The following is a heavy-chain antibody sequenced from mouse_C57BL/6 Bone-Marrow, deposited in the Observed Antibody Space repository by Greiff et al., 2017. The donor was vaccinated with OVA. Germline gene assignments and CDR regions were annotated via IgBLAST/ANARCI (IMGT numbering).Heavy chain of an antibody. CDR1: GYTFTSYW. CDR3: TREGAFTTVVATNWYFDV. D-gene: IGHD1-1*01. V-gene: IGHV1-5*01. Sequence: VQLQQSGTVLARPGASVKMSCKTSGYTFTSYWMHWVKQRPGQGLEWIGAIYPGNSDTSYNQKFKGKAKLTAVTSASTAYMELSSLTNEDSAVYYCTREGAFTTVVATNWYFDVWGTGTTVTVSS. J-gene: IGHJ1*03. CDR2: IYPGNSDT.